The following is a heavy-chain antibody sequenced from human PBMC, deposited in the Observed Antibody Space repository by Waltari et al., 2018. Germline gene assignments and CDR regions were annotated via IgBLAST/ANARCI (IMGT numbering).Heavy chain of an antibody. CDR1: GYTFTGYY. Sequence: QVQLVQSGAEVKKPGASVKVSCKASGYTFTGYYMHWVRQAPGQGLEWMGWINPNSGGTNYAQKFQGRVTMTRETSISTAYMERSRLRSDDTAVYYCARDHLPEVGIFGVVKGWFDPWGQGTLVTVSS. J-gene: IGHJ5*02. V-gene: IGHV1-2*02. CDR2: INPNSGGT. CDR3: ARDHLPEVGIFGVVKGWFDP. D-gene: IGHD3-3*01.